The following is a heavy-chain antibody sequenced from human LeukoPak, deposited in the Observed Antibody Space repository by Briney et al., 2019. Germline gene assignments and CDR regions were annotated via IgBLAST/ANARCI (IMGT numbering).Heavy chain of an antibody. J-gene: IGHJ4*02. CDR1: GYTFTGYD. V-gene: IGHV1-8*01. CDR2: MNPNSGKT. CDR3: ARSLRGPYGSGSY. Sequence: EASAKLSCAASGYTFTGYDINWVRQATGQGLEWMGWMNPNSGKTGYAQKFQGRVTMTRNTSISTAYMELSSLSAEDTAVYYCARSLRGPYGSGSYWGQGTLVTVSS. D-gene: IGHD3-10*01.